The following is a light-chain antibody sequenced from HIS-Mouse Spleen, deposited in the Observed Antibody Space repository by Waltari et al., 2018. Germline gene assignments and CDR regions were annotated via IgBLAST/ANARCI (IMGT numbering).Light chain of an antibody. CDR1: QSISSW. J-gene: IGKJ1*01. CDR2: KAS. V-gene: IGKV1-5*03. Sequence: DIQMTQSPSTLSASVGDSVTITCRASQSISSWLAWYQQKPGKAPKLLNYKASSLESGVPSRFSGSGSGTEFTLTISSLQPDDFATYYCQQYNSYPWTFGQGTKVEIK. CDR3: QQYNSYPWT.